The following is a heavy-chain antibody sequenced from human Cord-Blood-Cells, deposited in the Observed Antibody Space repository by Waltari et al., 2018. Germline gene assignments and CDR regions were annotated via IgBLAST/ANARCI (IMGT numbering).Heavy chain of an antibody. CDR3: ARDKVRGGSYNWFDP. V-gene: IGHV1-3*01. J-gene: IGHJ5*02. CDR2: INAGNGNT. D-gene: IGHD1-26*01. CDR1: GYTFTSYA. Sequence: QVQLVQSGAEVKKPGASVKVSCKASGYTFTSYAMHWVPQAPGQRPEWMGWINAGNGNTKYSQKFQGRVTITRDTSASTAYMELSSLRSEDTAVYYCARDKVRGGSYNWFDPWGQGTLVTVSS.